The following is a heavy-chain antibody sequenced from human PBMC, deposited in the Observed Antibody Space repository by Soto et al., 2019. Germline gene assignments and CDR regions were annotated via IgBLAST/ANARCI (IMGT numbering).Heavy chain of an antibody. CDR2: INPSGGST. Sequence: QVQLVQSGAEVKKPGASVKVSCKASGYTFTSYYMHWVRQAPGQGLEWMGIINPSGGSTSYAQKFQGRVTMTRDTSTSTVYMELSSLRSEDTAVYYCARDPTPDIAARHYYYGMDVWGQGTTVTVSS. J-gene: IGHJ6*02. D-gene: IGHD6-6*01. CDR1: GYTFTSYY. CDR3: ARDPTPDIAARHYYYGMDV. V-gene: IGHV1-46*01.